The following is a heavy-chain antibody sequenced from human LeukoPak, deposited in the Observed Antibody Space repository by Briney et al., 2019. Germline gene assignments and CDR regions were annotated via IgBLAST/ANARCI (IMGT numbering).Heavy chain of an antibody. J-gene: IGHJ4*02. CDR1: GYSFSNYW. Sequence: GESLKISCKGSGYSFSNYWIGWVRQMPGKGLEWIGIIFPDDSDTRYGPSFQGQVTISADKSISTAYLRWSSLKASDSAIYYCATGQQFDSWGQGTLVTVSS. CDR3: ATGQQFDS. CDR2: IFPDDSDT. V-gene: IGHV5-51*01. D-gene: IGHD1-14*01.